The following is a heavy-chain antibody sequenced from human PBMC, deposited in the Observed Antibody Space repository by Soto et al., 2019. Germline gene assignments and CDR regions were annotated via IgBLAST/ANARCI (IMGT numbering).Heavy chain of an antibody. Sequence: GGSLRLSCAASGFTFSSYGMHWVRQAPGKGLEWVAVIWYDGSTKYYADSVKGRFTISRDNSKNSLYLQMNSLRAEDTAVYYCARDPAYYDFWSGFPPSRINMDVWGKGTTVTVSS. V-gene: IGHV3-33*01. CDR2: IWYDGSTK. CDR3: ARDPAYYDFWSGFPPSRINMDV. D-gene: IGHD3-3*01. CDR1: GFTFSSYG. J-gene: IGHJ6*03.